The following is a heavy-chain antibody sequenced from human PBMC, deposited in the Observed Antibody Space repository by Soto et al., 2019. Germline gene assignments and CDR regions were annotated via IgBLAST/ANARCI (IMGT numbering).Heavy chain of an antibody. J-gene: IGHJ3*02. CDR3: ARLPLDIAAAGNDAFDI. Sequence: LKISCKGSGYSFTSYWISWVRQMPGKGLEWMGRIDPSDSYTNYSPSFQGHVTISADKSISTAYLQWSSLKASDTAMYYCARLPLDIAAAGNDAFDIWGQGTMVTVSS. V-gene: IGHV5-10-1*01. D-gene: IGHD6-13*01. CDR1: GYSFTSYW. CDR2: IDPSDSYT.